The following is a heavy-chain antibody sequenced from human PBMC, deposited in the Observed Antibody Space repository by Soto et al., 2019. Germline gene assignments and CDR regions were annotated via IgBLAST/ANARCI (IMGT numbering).Heavy chain of an antibody. CDR1: GCTFSSYA. V-gene: IGHV1-69*13. J-gene: IGHJ6*02. CDR3: ARSRGYSYGSYYYYGMHV. D-gene: IGHD5-18*01. Sequence: ASVKVSCKASGCTFSSYAISWVRQAPGQGREWMGGIIPIFGTANYAQKFQGRVTITADESTSTAYMELSSLRSEDTAVYYCARSRGYSYGSYYYYGMHVLGQGTTVTVSS. CDR2: IIPIFGTA.